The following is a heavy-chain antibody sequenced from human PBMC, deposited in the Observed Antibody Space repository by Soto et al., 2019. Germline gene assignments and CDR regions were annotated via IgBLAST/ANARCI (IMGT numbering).Heavy chain of an antibody. D-gene: IGHD5-12*01. J-gene: IGHJ6*02. Sequence: EVQLVESGGGLVQPGGSLRLSCAASGFTFSSYWMHWVRQAPGKGLVWVSRINSDGSSTSYADSVKGRSTISRDNAKNTPYLQMNCRRADDAAVYDCARWLDVWGQGTTVTVSS. CDR2: INSDGSST. V-gene: IGHV3-74*01. CDR3: ARWLDV. CDR1: GFTFSSYW.